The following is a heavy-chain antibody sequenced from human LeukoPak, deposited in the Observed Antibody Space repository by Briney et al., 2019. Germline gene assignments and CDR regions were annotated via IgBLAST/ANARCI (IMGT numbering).Heavy chain of an antibody. CDR1: GFTFSSYA. D-gene: IGHD1-26*01. V-gene: IGHV3-23*01. J-gene: IGHJ4*02. Sequence: PGGSLRLSCAASGFTFSSYAMSWVRQAPGKGLEWVSAITGSGGSTYYADSVKGWFTISRDNSKNTLYLQMNSLRAEDTAVYYCAMDRTPLQRRGSPGDYWGQGTLVTVSS. CDR3: AMDRTPLQRRGSPGDY. CDR2: ITGSGGST.